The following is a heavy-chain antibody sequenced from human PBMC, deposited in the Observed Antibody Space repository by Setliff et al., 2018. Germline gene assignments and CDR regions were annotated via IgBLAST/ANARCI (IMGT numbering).Heavy chain of an antibody. CDR3: ARSSDSGYYHQRDAFDI. Sequence: VASVKVSCKASGYTFQRYGINWSRQAPGQGLEWLGWISPYNGNTKYAQTVQDRIRVTTDTSTSTSFMELRSLRSDDTAVYFCARSSDSGYYHQRDAFDIWAKGQGSPSPQ. CDR1: GYTFQRYG. CDR2: ISPYNGNT. V-gene: IGHV1-18*04. D-gene: IGHD5-12*01. J-gene: IGHJ3*02.